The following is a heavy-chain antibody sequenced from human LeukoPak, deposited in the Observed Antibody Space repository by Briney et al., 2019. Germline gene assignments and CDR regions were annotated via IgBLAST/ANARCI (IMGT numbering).Heavy chain of an antibody. CDR2: ISHRGST. Sequence: SETLSLTCTVSGYSISNGYYWGWIRQPPGKGLEWVGSISHRGSTYYNPSLRSRITISLDRSKQKFSLKLTSVTAADAAVYFCARGAEYYAIWRGYAGYSDYWGQGISVTVSS. CDR1: GYSISNGYY. CDR3: ARGAEYYAIWRGYAGYSDY. D-gene: IGHD3-3*01. V-gene: IGHV4-38-2*02. J-gene: IGHJ4*02.